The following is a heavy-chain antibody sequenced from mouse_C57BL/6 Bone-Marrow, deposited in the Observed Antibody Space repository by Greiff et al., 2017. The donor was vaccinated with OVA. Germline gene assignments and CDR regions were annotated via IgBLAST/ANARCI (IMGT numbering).Heavy chain of an antibody. Sequence: QVQLQQSGAELARPGASVKLSCKASGYTFTSYGISWVKQRTGQGLEWIGEIYPRSGNTYYNEKFKGKATLTADKSSSTAYMELRSLTSEDSAVYFCARGGPRFAYWGQGTLVTVSA. J-gene: IGHJ3*01. CDR1: GYTFTSYG. V-gene: IGHV1-81*01. CDR2: IYPRSGNT. CDR3: ARGGPRFAY.